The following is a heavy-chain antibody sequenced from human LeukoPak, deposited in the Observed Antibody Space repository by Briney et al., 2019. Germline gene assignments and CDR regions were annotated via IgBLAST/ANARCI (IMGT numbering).Heavy chain of an antibody. J-gene: IGHJ4*02. D-gene: IGHD6-6*01. V-gene: IGHV1-18*01. Sequence: ASVKVSCKASGYTFTTYGISWVRQAPGQGLEWMGWSNTYIGNANYAQKFQGRVTMTTDTSTSTAYMELRSLRSDDTAVYYCARDSSGRIPHFDYWGQGTLVTVSS. CDR3: ARDSSGRIPHFDY. CDR2: SNTYIGNA. CDR1: GYTFTTYG.